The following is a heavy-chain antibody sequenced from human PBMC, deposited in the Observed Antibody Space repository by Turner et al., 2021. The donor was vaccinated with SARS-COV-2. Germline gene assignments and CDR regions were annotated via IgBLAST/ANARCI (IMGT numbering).Heavy chain of an antibody. D-gene: IGHD6-13*01. V-gene: IGHV4-31*03. CDR1: GGSISSGGYY. J-gene: IGHJ4*02. CDR2: IYNRGNT. Sequence: QVQLQESGPGLVKPSQTLSRTCSVSGGSISSGGYYWSWFRQHPGRGLEWIGDIYNRGNTYYTPSLKSRFTISVDSSKNQFSLKLSSVTAADTAVYRCARSSTSSNRFDYWGQGTLVTVSS. CDR3: ARSSTSSNRFDY.